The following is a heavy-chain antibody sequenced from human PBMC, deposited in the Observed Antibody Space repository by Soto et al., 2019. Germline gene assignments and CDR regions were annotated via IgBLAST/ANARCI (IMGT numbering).Heavy chain of an antibody. J-gene: IGHJ5*02. Sequence: QVQLQESGPGLVKPSETLSLTCTVSGGSISSYYWSWIRQPPGKGLEWIGYIYYSGSTNYNPSLKSRVTISVDTSKNQFSLKLSSVTAADTAVYYCARSTTVYWFDPWGQGTLVTVSS. CDR3: ARSTTVYWFDP. D-gene: IGHD4-17*01. CDR2: IYYSGST. V-gene: IGHV4-59*01. CDR1: GGSISSYY.